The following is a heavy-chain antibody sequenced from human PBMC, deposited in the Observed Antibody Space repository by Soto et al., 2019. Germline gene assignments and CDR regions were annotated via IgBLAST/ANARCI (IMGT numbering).Heavy chain of an antibody. CDR2: IIPILGIA. V-gene: IGHV1-69*02. CDR1: GGTFSSYT. CDR3: ARFRWDDAFDI. Sequence: QVQLVQSGAEVKKPGSSVKVSCKASGGTFSSYTISWVRQAPGQGLEWMGRIIPILGIANYAQKFQGRVTTTADKSTSTAYMELSSLRSEDTAVYYCARFRWDDAFDIWGQGTMVTVSS. J-gene: IGHJ3*02. D-gene: IGHD1-26*01.